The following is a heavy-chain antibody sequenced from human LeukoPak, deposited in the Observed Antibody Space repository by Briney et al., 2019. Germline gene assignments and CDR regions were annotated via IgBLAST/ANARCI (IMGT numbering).Heavy chain of an antibody. Sequence: PGGSLRLSCAASGFILSSNTMNWVRQAPGKGLEWVSSISSSSSYIYYADSVKGRFTISRDNAKNSLFLQMNSLRAEDTAVYYCARDSSGYSLVPSSKYNYYYMDVWGKGTTVTVSS. CDR3: ARDSSGYSLVPSSKYNYYYMDV. D-gene: IGHD3-22*01. CDR1: GFILSSNT. J-gene: IGHJ6*03. V-gene: IGHV3-21*01. CDR2: ISSSSSYI.